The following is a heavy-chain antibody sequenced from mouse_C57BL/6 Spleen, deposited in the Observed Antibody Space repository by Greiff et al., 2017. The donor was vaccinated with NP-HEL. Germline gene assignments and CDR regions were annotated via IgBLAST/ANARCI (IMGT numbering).Heavy chain of an antibody. CDR2: IDPSDSET. V-gene: IGHV1-52*01. Sequence: QVQLKQPGAELVRPGSSVKLSCKASGYTFTSYWMHWVKQRPIQGLEWIGNIDPSDSETHYNQKFKDKATLTVDKSSSTAYMQLSSLTSEDSAVYYCAREGDGSSEDYFDDWGQGTTLTVSS. CDR1: GYTFTSYW. D-gene: IGHD1-1*01. J-gene: IGHJ2*01. CDR3: AREGDGSSEDYFDD.